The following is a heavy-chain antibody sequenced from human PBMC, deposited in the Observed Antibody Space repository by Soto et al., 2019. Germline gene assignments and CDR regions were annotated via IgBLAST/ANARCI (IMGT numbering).Heavy chain of an antibody. CDR3: AHLATGVLFDY. CDR2: IYWDDDK. CDR1: GFSLSTSGVG. V-gene: IGHV2-5*02. J-gene: IGHJ4*02. D-gene: IGHD7-27*01. Sequence: QITLKESGPTLVKPTQTLTLTCTFSGFSLSTSGVGVGWIRQPPGKALEWLALIYWDDDKRYSPSLKSRLTITNAPAKTQVVLTMTTMDPVDTAPYYCAHLATGVLFDYWGQGTLVTVSS.